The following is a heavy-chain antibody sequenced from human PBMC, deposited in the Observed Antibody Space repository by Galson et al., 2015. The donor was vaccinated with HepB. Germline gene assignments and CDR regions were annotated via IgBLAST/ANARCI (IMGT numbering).Heavy chain of an antibody. Sequence: SLRLSCAASGFIFSGFAMTWVRQAPGKGLEWVSGLSTSGASTFYADSVMGRFSASRDNSKNTIYLQMNSLRAEDTALYYCAKATGIYIGGAFDSWGLGILVTVSS. CDR3: AKATGIYIGGAFDS. V-gene: IGHV3-23*01. J-gene: IGHJ4*02. CDR1: GFIFSGFA. CDR2: LSTSGAST. D-gene: IGHD2-15*01.